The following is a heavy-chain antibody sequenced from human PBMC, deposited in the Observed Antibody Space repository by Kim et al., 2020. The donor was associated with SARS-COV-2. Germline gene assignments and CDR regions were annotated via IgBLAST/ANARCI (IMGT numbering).Heavy chain of an antibody. CDR1: GLSIDYYG. J-gene: IGHJ5*01. CDR2: ITYNGDRA. V-gene: IGHV3-20*01. CDR3: ARDAYYDNTGYYGLDS. Sequence: GSLRLSCAASGLSIDYYGMSWVRQVPGKGLEWVSGITYNGDRAGYADSVKGRFTISRDNAKNSLYLQMNSLRAEDTALYHCARDAYYDNTGYYGLDSWGQGTLVTVSS. D-gene: IGHD3-22*01.